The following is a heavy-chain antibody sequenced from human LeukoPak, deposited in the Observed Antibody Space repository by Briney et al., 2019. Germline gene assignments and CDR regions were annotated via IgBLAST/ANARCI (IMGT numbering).Heavy chain of an antibody. Sequence: SETLALTCTVSGDSITSYYWSWVRQAPGKGLEWVGNIYYSGTINYNASLRSRVTISEDTSKNQFSLELNSVTVADTAVYYCARHDQVSTSSPKFNDAFDIWGQGTMVTVSS. V-gene: IGHV4-59*08. CDR1: GDSITSYY. CDR2: IYYSGTI. J-gene: IGHJ3*02. D-gene: IGHD2-2*01. CDR3: ARHDQVSTSSPKFNDAFDI.